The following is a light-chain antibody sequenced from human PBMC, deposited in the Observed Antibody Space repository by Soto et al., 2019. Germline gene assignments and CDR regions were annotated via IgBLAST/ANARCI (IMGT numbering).Light chain of an antibody. CDR1: QTINSY. V-gene: IGKV1-39*01. Sequence: DIQMTQSPSSLSASVGDRVTITCRASQTINSYLTWYQQKPGKAPKLLIYAASSSQSGVPSRFSGSGSGTDFTLTISSLQPEDFATYYCQQSYSAPLTFGPGTRVDLK. CDR3: QQSYSAPLT. J-gene: IGKJ3*01. CDR2: AAS.